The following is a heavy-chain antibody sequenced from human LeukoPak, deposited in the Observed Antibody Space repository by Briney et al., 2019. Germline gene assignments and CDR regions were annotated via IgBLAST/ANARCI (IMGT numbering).Heavy chain of an antibody. D-gene: IGHD3-9*01. V-gene: IGHV3-30*18. Sequence: RSLRLSCAASGFTFSSYGMHWVRQAPGKGLEWVAVISYEGSNKYYADSVKGRFTISRDNSKNTLYLQMNSLRAEDTAVYYCAKDRSRDYDILTGLGYWGQGTLVTVSS. J-gene: IGHJ4*02. CDR3: AKDRSRDYDILTGLGY. CDR2: ISYEGSNK. CDR1: GFTFSSYG.